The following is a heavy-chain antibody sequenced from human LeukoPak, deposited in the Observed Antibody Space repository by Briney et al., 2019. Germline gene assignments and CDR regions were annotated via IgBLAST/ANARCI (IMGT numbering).Heavy chain of an antibody. D-gene: IGHD6-25*01. CDR3: AREFSRGYGDY. CDR1: GFTFSSYS. CDR2: SSSSSSYI. J-gene: IGHJ4*02. V-gene: IGHV3-21*01. Sequence: GGSLRLSCAASGFTFSSYSMNWVRQAPGKGLEWVSSSSSSSSYIYYADSVKGRFTISRDNAKNSLYLQMNSLRAEDTAVYFCAREFSRGYGDYWGQGTLVTVSS.